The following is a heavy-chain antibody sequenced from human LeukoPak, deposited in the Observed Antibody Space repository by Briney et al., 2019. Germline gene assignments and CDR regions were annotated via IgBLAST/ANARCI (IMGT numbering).Heavy chain of an antibody. CDR1: GDSFSSYH. V-gene: IGHV4-59*01. CDR3: ARVGRGDHTWGSYSCDH. CDR2: ISSRGST. J-gene: IGHJ4*02. D-gene: IGHD3-16*01. Sequence: SETLSLTCTVSGDSFSSYHWSWLRQPPGKGLEWIGYISSRGSTSYNRSLKSRVTISVDTSKNQFSLKLNSVTAADTAVYYCARVGRGDHTWGSYSCDHWGQGTLVSVFS.